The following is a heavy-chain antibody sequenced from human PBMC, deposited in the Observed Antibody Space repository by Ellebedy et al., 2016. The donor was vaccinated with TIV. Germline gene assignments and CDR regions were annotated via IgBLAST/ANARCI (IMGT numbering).Heavy chain of an antibody. CDR2: IYPGDSDT. CDR1: GYSFTTYW. V-gene: IGHV5-51*01. J-gene: IGHJ4*02. Sequence: GESLKISCMGSGYSFTTYWIAWVPPLPGKGLEHLGTIYPGDSDTRYSPSFQGQVPISADKSINIAYLQWSSLKVSDTAMYYCVRHCSGGSCPFDYWGKGTLVTVSS. D-gene: IGHD2-15*01. CDR3: VRHCSGGSCPFDY.